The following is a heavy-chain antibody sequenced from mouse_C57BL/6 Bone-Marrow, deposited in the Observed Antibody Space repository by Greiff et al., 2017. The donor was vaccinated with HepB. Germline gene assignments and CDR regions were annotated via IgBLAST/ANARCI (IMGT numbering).Heavy chain of an antibody. CDR2: IYPRSGNT. CDR1: GYTFTSYG. Sequence: VQLQQSGAELVRPGASVKLSCKASGYTFTSYGISWVKQRTGQGLEWIGEIYPRSGNTYYNEKFKGKATLTADKSSSTAYMELRSLTSEDSAVYFCARCFYDGYYRDYWGQGTTLTVSS. CDR3: ARCFYDGYYRDY. J-gene: IGHJ2*01. V-gene: IGHV1-81*01. D-gene: IGHD2-3*01.